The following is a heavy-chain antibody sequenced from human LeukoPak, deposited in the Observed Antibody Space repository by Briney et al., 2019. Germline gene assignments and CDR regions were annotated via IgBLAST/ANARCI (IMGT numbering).Heavy chain of an antibody. Sequence: GGSLRLSCAASGFTFSSYAMHWVRQAPGKGLEWVAVIWYDGSNKYYADSVKGRFTISRDNSKNTLYLQMNSLRAEDTAVYYCARYQTTYDSSGYYRYWGQGTLVTVSS. CDR1: GFTFSSYA. D-gene: IGHD3-22*01. V-gene: IGHV3-33*08. CDR2: IWYDGSNK. J-gene: IGHJ4*02. CDR3: ARYQTTYDSSGYYRY.